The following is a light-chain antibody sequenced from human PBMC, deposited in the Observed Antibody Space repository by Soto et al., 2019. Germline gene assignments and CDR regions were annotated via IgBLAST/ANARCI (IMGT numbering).Light chain of an antibody. CDR1: RSISNY. CDR2: AAS. V-gene: IGKV1-39*01. Sequence: DIQMTQSPSSLSASVGDRVTITCRASRSISNYLNWYQQKSGKVPRLLIYAASGLQPGVPSRFSGTGTGTAFTLTITRLQPEDSATYYCQQSYSVPRFGPGTRVDLK. CDR3: QQSYSVPR. J-gene: IGKJ1*01.